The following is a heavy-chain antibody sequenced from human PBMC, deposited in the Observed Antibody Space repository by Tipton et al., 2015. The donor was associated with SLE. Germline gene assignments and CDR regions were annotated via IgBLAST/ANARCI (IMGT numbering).Heavy chain of an antibody. J-gene: IGHJ3*02. CDR3: VRDGAGDLGDFDI. CDR1: GASISSSAND. Sequence: TLSLTCTVSGASISSSANDWGWIRQPPGKALEWIGSIYNSENTHYNPSLKSRVTISVDTSKNQVSLRLTSVTAADTALYYCVRDGAGDLGDFDIWGQG. D-gene: IGHD2-21*02. V-gene: IGHV4-39*07. CDR2: IYNSENT.